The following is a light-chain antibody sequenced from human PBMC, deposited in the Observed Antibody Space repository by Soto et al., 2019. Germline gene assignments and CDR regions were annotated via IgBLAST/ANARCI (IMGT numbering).Light chain of an antibody. CDR3: QQYGSSPWT. Sequence: EIVLTQSPGTLSLSPGERATLSCRASQSVSSSYLAWYQQKPGQAPRLLIYGASSRATGIPDRFSGSGSGTDFTLTISRLEPEDFAVYYCQQYGSSPWTFGQGTKGEL. CDR1: QSVSSSY. J-gene: IGKJ1*01. V-gene: IGKV3-20*01. CDR2: GAS.